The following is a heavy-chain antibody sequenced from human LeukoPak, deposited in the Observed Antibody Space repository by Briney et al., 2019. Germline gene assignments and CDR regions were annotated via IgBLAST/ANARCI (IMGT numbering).Heavy chain of an antibody. CDR3: ARSGYSSSWYLGDYFDY. D-gene: IGHD6-13*01. Sequence: PSQTLSLTCAVSGGSISSGGYSWSWIRQPPGKGLEWIGYIYLSGSTYYNPSLKSRVTISVDRSKNQFSLKLSSVTAADTAVYYCARSGYSSSWYLGDYFDYWGQGTLVTVSS. CDR2: IYLSGST. J-gene: IGHJ4*02. CDR1: GGSISSGGYS. V-gene: IGHV4-30-2*01.